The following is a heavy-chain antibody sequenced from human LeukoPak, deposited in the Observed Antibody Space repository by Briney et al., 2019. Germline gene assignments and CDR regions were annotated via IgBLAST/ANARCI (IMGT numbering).Heavy chain of an antibody. V-gene: IGHV1-2*02. CDR2: IDPDSGGT. J-gene: IGHJ4*02. CDR3: MSVIISTTGFDF. CDR1: GYTFTDYS. Sequence: ASVKVSCKASGYTFTDYSIHWVRQAPGQGLEWMGWIDPDSGGTHYAQNFQDRVTMTKDTSITTAYMDLSRLRSDDTAIYYCMSVIISTTGFDFWGQGTLVTVSS. D-gene: IGHD3-3*01.